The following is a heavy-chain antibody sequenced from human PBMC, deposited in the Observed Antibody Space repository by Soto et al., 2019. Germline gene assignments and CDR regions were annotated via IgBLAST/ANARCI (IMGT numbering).Heavy chain of an antibody. D-gene: IGHD2-2*01. CDR2: ISAYNGNT. V-gene: IGHV1-18*01. Sequence: ASVKVSCKASGYTFTSYCISWVRQAPVQGLEWMGWISAYNGNTNYAQKLQGRVTMTTDTSTSTAYMELRSLRSDDTAVYYCARVPYCSSTSCHNWFHPWGQGTLVTVSS. CDR3: ARVPYCSSTSCHNWFHP. J-gene: IGHJ5*02. CDR1: GYTFTSYC.